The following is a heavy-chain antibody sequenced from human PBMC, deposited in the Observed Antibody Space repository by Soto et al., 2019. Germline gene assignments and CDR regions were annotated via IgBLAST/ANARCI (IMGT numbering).Heavy chain of an antibody. CDR3: AKNGQPPYYYYGMDV. J-gene: IGHJ6*02. CDR1: GYTFSRYG. V-gene: IGHV1-18*01. CDR2: ISGYNGDT. D-gene: IGHD2-8*01. Sequence: QGQLVQSGAEVKKPGASVKVSCKASGYTFSRYGISWVRQAPGQGLEWMGWISGYNGDTKYAQKFQGRVTMTVDTSXRTAYMELRSLTSDDTAVYYCAKNGQPPYYYYGMDVWGQGTTVGVSS.